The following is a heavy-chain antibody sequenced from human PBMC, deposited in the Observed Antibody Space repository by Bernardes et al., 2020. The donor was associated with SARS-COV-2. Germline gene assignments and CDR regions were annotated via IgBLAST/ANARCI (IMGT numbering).Heavy chain of an antibody. D-gene: IGHD3-9*01. Sequence: ASVKVSCKASGNAFTSYCMHWVRQAPGQGLEWMGRINPSGGSLSYTQKFQGRVSMTRDTSTSTVYMELSSLRSEDTAVYYCARSDILTGYCNNYFDYWGQGTLVTVSS. J-gene: IGHJ4*02. CDR1: GNAFTSYC. CDR2: INPSGGSL. V-gene: IGHV1-46*03. CDR3: ARSDILTGYCNNYFDY.